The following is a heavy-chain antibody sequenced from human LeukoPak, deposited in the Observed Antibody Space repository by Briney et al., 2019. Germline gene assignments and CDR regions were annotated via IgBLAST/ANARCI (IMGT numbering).Heavy chain of an antibody. J-gene: IGHJ1*01. V-gene: IGHV3-23*01. Sequence: GGSLRLSCAASGFTFSSYAMSWVRQAPGKGLEWVSGISGSGGSTYYADSVKGRLTISIDNSKNTLYLQMNSLRAEDTAVYYCAKAYYYDSSAYYSGRLLYFQHWGQGTLVTVSS. D-gene: IGHD3-22*01. CDR3: AKAYYYDSSAYYSGRLLYFQH. CDR2: ISGSGGST. CDR1: GFTFSSYA.